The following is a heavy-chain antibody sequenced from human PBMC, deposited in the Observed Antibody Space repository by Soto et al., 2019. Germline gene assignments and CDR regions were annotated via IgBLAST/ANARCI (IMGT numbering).Heavy chain of an antibody. Sequence: SETVSLTGPVSGGSISSYYWGWIRQPPGTGLEWLGYIYYSGSTDYNPCLKSRATISVDRSKNKFSLNLTSVTAADTAIYYCARESGGYDSSTRYGLDVWGQGTTVTVSS. V-gene: IGHV4-59*12. CDR3: ARESGGYDSSTRYGLDV. D-gene: IGHD5-12*01. CDR2: IYYSGST. J-gene: IGHJ6*02. CDR1: GGSISSYY.